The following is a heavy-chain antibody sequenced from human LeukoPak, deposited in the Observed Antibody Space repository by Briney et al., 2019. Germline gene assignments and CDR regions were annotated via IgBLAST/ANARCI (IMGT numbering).Heavy chain of an antibody. V-gene: IGHV1-3*01. CDR2: INAGNGNT. CDR1: GYTFTSYA. D-gene: IGHD2-21*02. J-gene: IGHJ1*01. Sequence: ASVKVSCKASGYTFTSYAMRWVRQAPGQGLEWMGWINAGNGNTKYSQKFQGRVTITRDTSASTAYMELSSLRSEDTAVYYCARALMPYCGGDCYSEYFQHWARAPWSPSPQ. CDR3: ARALMPYCGGDCYSEYFQH.